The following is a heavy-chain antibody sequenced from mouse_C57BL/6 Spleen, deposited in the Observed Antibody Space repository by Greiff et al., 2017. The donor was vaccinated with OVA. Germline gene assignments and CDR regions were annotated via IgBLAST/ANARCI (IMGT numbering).Heavy chain of an antibody. CDR2: ISYDGSN. CDR3: ATYGNYWYFDV. CDR1: GYSITSCYY. J-gene: IGHJ1*03. V-gene: IGHV3-6*01. D-gene: IGHD2-1*01. Sequence: DVQLQESGPGLVKPSQSLSLTCSVTGYSITSCYYWNWIRQFPGNKLEWMGYISYDGSNNSNPSLKNRIAITRDTSKNQFIMKLKSVTTEDTATYYCATYGNYWYFDVWGKGTTVTVSS.